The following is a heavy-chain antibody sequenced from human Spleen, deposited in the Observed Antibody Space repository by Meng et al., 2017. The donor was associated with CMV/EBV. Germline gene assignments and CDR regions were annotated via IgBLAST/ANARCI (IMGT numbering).Heavy chain of an antibody. D-gene: IGHD6-19*01. CDR2: INPRSGDT. J-gene: IGHJ4*02. V-gene: IGHV1-2*02. Sequence: CKASGYTFIDRYIHWVRQAPGQGLEWMGWINPRSGDTYHPRKFQGRVSIKRDTSISTAFMEVRSLTSDDTALYYCTREAGTGAYFDYWGQGALVTVSS. CDR3: TREAGTGAYFDY. CDR1: GYTFIDRY.